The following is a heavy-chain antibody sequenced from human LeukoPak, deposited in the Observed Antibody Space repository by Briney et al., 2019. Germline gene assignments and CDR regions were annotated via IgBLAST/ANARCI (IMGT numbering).Heavy chain of an antibody. Sequence: PSETLSLTCTVSGGSISSYYWSWIRQPPGKGLEWIGYIYYSGSTNYNPSLKSRVTISVDTSKNQFSLKLSSVTAADTAVYYCARVPGDTAMVTSWFDPWGQGTLVTVSS. CDR1: GGSISSYY. CDR3: ARVPGDTAMVTSWFDP. V-gene: IGHV4-59*01. J-gene: IGHJ5*02. D-gene: IGHD5-18*01. CDR2: IYYSGST.